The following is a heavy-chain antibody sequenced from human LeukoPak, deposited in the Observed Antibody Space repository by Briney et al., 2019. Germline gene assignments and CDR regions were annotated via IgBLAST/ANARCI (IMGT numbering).Heavy chain of an antibody. CDR3: ARGIAVGWTSYYYYGMDV. V-gene: IGHV4-39*01. CDR1: GGSISSSRYY. J-gene: IGHJ6*02. D-gene: IGHD6-19*01. Sequence: SETLSLTCVVSGGSISSSRYYWGWIRQPPGKGLEWIGSIYYSGNTYYNPSLKSRVTISADTSKNQFSLKLSSVTAADTAVYYCARGIAVGWTSYYYYGMDVWGQGTTVTVSS. CDR2: IYYSGNT.